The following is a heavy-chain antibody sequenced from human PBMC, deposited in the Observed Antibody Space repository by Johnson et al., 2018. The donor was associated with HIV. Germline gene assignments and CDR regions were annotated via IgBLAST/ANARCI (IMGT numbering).Heavy chain of an antibody. J-gene: IGHJ3*02. CDR3: ARDMGHRQRARDAFDI. CDR2: ISYTGTNT. V-gene: IGHV3-30*04. Sequence: QEKLVESGGGVVQPGRSLRLSCAASGFTFSSYAMHWVRQAQDKGLERVAGISYTGTNTWYADSVKGRFTLYRVNSKNTLFLQMTSLRPEDTAVYYCARDMGHRQRARDAFDIWGQGTMVTVSS. D-gene: IGHD6-25*01. CDR1: GFTFSSYA.